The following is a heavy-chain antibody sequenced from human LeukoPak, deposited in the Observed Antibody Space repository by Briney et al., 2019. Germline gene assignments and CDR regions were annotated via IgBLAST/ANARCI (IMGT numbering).Heavy chain of an antibody. CDR1: GGTFSSYA. Sequence: ASVKVSCKASGGTFSSYAISWVRQAPGQGLEWMGGIIPIFGTADYAQKFQGRVTITADESTSTAYMELSSLRSEDTAVYYCARDRSNYDILTASSGMDVWGQGTTVTVS. V-gene: IGHV1-69*01. D-gene: IGHD3-9*01. J-gene: IGHJ6*02. CDR2: IIPIFGTA. CDR3: ARDRSNYDILTASSGMDV.